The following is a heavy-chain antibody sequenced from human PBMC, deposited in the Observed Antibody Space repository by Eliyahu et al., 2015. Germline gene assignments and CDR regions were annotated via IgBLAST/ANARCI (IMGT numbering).Heavy chain of an antibody. CDR3: ARSMAEVSTFFDY. Sequence: QVQLQESGPGLVKPSETLSLTCXVSGGSISRYFWXWIRQPPGKGLEWIGYSGSINYNPSLKSRVTLSVDTSKNQFSLKLSSVTAADTAVYFCARSMAEVSTFFDYWGQGTLVTVSP. CDR2: SGSI. D-gene: IGHD6-6*01. V-gene: IGHV4-59*01. J-gene: IGHJ4*02. CDR1: GGSISRYF.